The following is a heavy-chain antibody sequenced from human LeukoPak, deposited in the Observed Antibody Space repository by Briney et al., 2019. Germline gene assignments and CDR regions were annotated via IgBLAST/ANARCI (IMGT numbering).Heavy chain of an antibody. J-gene: IGHJ4*02. Sequence: GGSLRLSCAASGFTFSSYSMNWVRQAPGKGLEWVSSISSSSYIYYADSVKGRFTISRDNAKSSLYLQMNSLRAEDTAVYYCARDLIAAAGTPGPLAYWGQGTLVTVSS. CDR1: GFTFSSYS. CDR3: ARDLIAAAGTPGPLAY. D-gene: IGHD6-13*01. CDR2: ISSSSYI. V-gene: IGHV3-21*01.